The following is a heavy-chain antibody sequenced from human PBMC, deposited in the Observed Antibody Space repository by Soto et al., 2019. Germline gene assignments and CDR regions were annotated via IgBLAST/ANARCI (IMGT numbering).Heavy chain of an antibody. Sequence: ASVKVSCKTSGYSFTTYDINWVRQAPGQGLEWMGWMNPNSGDTVYVQKFKGRVTMTRNTSINTAFMELGSLTSDDTAVYYCARGRYYYDTSGYPGMFDLWG. CDR3: ARGRYYYDTSGYPGMFDL. CDR2: MNPNSGDT. V-gene: IGHV1-8*01. CDR1: GYSFTTYD. J-gene: IGHJ4*01. D-gene: IGHD3-22*01.